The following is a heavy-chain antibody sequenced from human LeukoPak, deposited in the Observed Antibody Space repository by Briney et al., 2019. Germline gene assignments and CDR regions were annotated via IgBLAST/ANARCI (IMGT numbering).Heavy chain of an antibody. CDR1: GGSISSSSYY. D-gene: IGHD3-10*01. CDR3: ARAVWFGELVWFDP. Sequence: PSETPSLTCTVSGGSISSSSYYWGWIRQPPGKGLEWIGEINHSGSTNYNPSLKSRVTISVDTSKNQFSLKLRSVTAADTAVYYCARAVWFGELVWFDPWGQGTLVTVSS. J-gene: IGHJ5*02. V-gene: IGHV4-39*07. CDR2: INHSGST.